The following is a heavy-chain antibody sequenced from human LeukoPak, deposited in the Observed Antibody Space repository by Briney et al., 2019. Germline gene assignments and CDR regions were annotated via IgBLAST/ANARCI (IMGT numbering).Heavy chain of an antibody. V-gene: IGHV3-7*01. D-gene: IGHD6-19*01. J-gene: IGHJ4*02. CDR1: GFTFTNYW. Sequence: GGSLRLSCAASGFTFTNYWMSWVRQAPGKGLEWVANINQDGGEKYYVDSVKGRFTISRDNAKNSLYLQMNSLRAEDTAVYYCARAVAGIFRWVYWGQGTLVTVSS. CDR3: ARAVAGIFRWVY. CDR2: INQDGGEK.